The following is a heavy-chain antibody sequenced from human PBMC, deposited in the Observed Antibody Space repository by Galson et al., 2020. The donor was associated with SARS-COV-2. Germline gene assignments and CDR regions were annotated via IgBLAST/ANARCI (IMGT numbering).Heavy chain of an antibody. CDR2: ISGSGKII. Sequence: GGSLRLSCAVSGFTFSTSEMNWVRQSPGKGLEWVSYISGSGKIIFYADSVKGRFTVSRDNAKNSLSLQMTSLRVEDTAVYYCMKDPYYYDGSGRNFWGQGTLVTVSS. J-gene: IGHJ1*01. CDR3: MKDPYYYDGSGRNF. D-gene: IGHD3-22*01. V-gene: IGHV3-48*03. CDR1: GFTFSTSE.